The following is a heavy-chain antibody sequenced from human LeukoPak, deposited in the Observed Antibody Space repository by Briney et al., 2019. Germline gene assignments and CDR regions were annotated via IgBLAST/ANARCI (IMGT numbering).Heavy chain of an antibody. J-gene: IGHJ3*02. CDR2: INPNSGGT. CDR3: ATYYGGLDAFDI. V-gene: IGHV1-2*02. CDR1: GYTFTGYY. Sequence: ASVKVSCKASGYTFTGYYMHRVRQAPGQGLEWMGWINPNSGGTNYAQKFQGRVTMTRDTSISTAYMELSRLRSDDTAVYYCATYYGGLDAFDIWGQGTMVTVSS. D-gene: IGHD1-26*01.